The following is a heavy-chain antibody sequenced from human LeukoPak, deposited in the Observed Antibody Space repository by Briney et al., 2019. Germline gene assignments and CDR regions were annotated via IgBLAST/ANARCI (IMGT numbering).Heavy chain of an antibody. CDR3: AKRRAVAGSGGYWFDP. V-gene: IGHV3-23*01. D-gene: IGHD6-19*01. J-gene: IGHJ5*02. Sequence: PGGSLRLSCAASGFSVRGFYMSWVRQAPAQGLEWVSAISGSGGSTYYADSVKGRFTISRDNSKNTLYLQMNSLRAEDTAVYYCAKRRAVAGSGGYWFDPWGQGTLVTVSS. CDR2: ISGSGGST. CDR1: GFSVRGFY.